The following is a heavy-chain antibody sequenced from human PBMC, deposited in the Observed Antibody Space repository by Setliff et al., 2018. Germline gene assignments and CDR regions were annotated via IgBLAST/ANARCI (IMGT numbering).Heavy chain of an antibody. D-gene: IGHD1-7*01. Sequence: RLSCAASGFAFSYYAMSWVRQAPGRGLEWVSLIYSGGNTHYSDSVQGRFTISRDDSKNTLFLHMTSLRAEDTAVYYCAKPQVELRWGFESWGQGTPVTVSS. CDR2: IYSGGNT. CDR3: AKPQVELRWGFES. CDR1: GFAFSYYA. J-gene: IGHJ4*02. V-gene: IGHV3-23*03.